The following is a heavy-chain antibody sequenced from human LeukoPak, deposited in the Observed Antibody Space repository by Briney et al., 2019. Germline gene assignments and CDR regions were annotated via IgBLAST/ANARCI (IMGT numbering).Heavy chain of an antibody. Sequence: GGSLRLSCAASGFTVSSNYMSWVRQAPGKGLEWVSVIYSGGSTYYADSVKGRFTISRDNSKNTLYLQMNSLRAEDTAVYYCAKEAPYIVVVPAAILDYWGQGTLVTVSS. J-gene: IGHJ4*02. CDR2: IYSGGST. CDR3: AKEAPYIVVVPAAILDY. V-gene: IGHV3-53*01. D-gene: IGHD2-2*01. CDR1: GFTVSSNY.